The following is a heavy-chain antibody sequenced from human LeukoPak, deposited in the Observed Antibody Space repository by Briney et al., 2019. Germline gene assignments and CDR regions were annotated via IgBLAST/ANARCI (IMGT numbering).Heavy chain of an antibody. V-gene: IGHV4-4*07. D-gene: IGHD6-13*01. J-gene: IGHJ4*02. CDR1: GGSISSYS. CDR3: ARGESSGWYYFNY. Sequence: PSETLSLTCTVSGGSISSYSWSWIRQPAGKGLEWIGRIYSTNYNPSLKSRVTISVDTPKNQFSLKLNSVTAADTAVYYCARGESSGWYYFNYWGQGTLVTVSS. CDR2: IYST.